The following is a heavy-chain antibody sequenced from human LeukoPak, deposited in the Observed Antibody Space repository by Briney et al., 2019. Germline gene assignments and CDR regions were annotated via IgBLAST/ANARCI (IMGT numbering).Heavy chain of an antibody. CDR3: ARVREGEYGDYEGEDYYYYYMDV. CDR1: GGSFSGYY. Sequence: PSETLSLTCAVYGGSFSGYYWSWIRQPPGKGLEWIGEINHSGSTNYNPSLKSRVTISVDTSKNQFSLKLSSVTAADTAVYYCARVREGEYGDYEGEDYYYYYMDVWGKGTTVTVSS. J-gene: IGHJ6*03. CDR2: INHSGST. V-gene: IGHV4-34*01. D-gene: IGHD4-17*01.